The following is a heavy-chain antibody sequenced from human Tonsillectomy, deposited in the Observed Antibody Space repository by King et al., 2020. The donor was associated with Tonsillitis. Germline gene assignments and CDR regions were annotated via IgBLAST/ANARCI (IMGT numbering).Heavy chain of an antibody. CDR2: IYPDDSDT. CDR3: ARQLRMPYYLDF. Sequence: QLVQSGAEVKKPGESLKLSCKRSEYSFTNYWIAWVRQMPGKGLEWMGIIYPDDSDTRYSPSFQGQVTFSADKSTNTAYLQWSSLKASDTAMYYCARQLRMPYYLDFWGQGTLVTVSS. D-gene: IGHD2-2*01. CDR1: EYSFTNYW. V-gene: IGHV5-51*01. J-gene: IGHJ4*02.